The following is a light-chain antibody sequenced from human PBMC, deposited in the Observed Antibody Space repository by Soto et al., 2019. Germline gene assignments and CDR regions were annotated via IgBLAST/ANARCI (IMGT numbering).Light chain of an antibody. CDR3: QQYGSSPQGT. V-gene: IGKV3-20*01. CDR1: QSVSSSY. Sequence: EIVLTQSPGTLSLSPGERATLSCRASQSVSSSYLAWYQQKPGQAPRLLIYGASSRATGIPDRFSGSGSGTGFTLPVSRLEPEDFAVYYCQQYGSSPQGTFGQGTKLEIK. J-gene: IGKJ2*01. CDR2: GAS.